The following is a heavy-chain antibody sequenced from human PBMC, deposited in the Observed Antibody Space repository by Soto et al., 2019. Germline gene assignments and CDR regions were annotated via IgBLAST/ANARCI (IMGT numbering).Heavy chain of an antibody. CDR2: VSAYNADT. CDR3: ARAPRIVTAPSGIRDFDY. V-gene: IGHV1-18*01. CDR1: GYTFTSYG. D-gene: IGHD3-16*02. Sequence: ASVKVSCKASGYTFTSYGISWVRQAPGQGLEWMGWVSAYNADTIYVQKFQDRVTMTTDTSTNTAHMELRSLRYDDTAVYYCARAPRIVTAPSGIRDFDYWGQGTMVTVSS. J-gene: IGHJ4*03.